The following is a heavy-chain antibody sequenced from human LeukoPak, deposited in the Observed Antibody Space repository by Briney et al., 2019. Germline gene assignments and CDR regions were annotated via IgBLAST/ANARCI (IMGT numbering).Heavy chain of an antibody. V-gene: IGHV3-23*01. CDR1: GFTFEIYA. CDR3: ARVWDYSPRGRFDD. CDR2: MCGSAGCT. J-gene: IGHJ4*02. Sequence: PGGSLRLSCAASGFTFEIYAMSWVRLAPGKGLQWVAGMCGSAGCTFYADSVKGRFTISRDNSKNTLYLQMNGLRAEDTAIYYCARVWDYSPRGRFDDWGQGTRVIVSS. D-gene: IGHD4-11*01.